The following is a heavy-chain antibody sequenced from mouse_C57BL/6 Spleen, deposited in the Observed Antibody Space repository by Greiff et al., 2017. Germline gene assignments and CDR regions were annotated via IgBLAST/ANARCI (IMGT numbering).Heavy chain of an antibody. D-gene: IGHD2-14*01. J-gene: IGHJ3*01. CDR1: GYTFTDYE. V-gene: IGHV1-15*01. CDR3: TGGNGYGFAY. CDR2: IDPETGGT. Sequence: QVQLQQSGAELVRPGASVTLSCKASGYTFTDYEMHWVKQTPVHGLEWIGAIDPETGGTAYNQKFKGKAILTADKSSSTAYMELRSLTSEDSAVYYCTGGNGYGFAYWGQGTLVTVSA.